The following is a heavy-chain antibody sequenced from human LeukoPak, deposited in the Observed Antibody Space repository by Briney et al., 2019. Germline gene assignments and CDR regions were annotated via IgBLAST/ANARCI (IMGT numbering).Heavy chain of an antibody. Sequence: PGGSLRLSCVDSGFTFTNAWMNWVRQAPGKGLEWVANINQNGGEKYYVDSVKGRFTISRDNGKNSLYLQMNSLRAEDTAVYYCARYRHLGYWGQGTLVTVSS. V-gene: IGHV3-7*01. CDR3: ARYRHLGY. J-gene: IGHJ4*02. CDR1: GFTFTNAW. CDR2: INQNGGEK.